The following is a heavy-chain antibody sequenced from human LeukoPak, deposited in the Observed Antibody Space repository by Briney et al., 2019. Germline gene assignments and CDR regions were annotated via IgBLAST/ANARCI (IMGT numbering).Heavy chain of an antibody. J-gene: IGHJ3*02. CDR1: GGSISSYY. D-gene: IGHD4-11*01. CDR3: ARVGTVTDHDAFDI. CDR2: IYYSGST. V-gene: IGHV4-59*01. Sequence: PSETLSLTCTVSGGSISSYYWSWIRQPPGKGLEWIGYIYYSGSTNYNPSLKSRVTISVDTSKNQFSLKLSSVTAADTAVYYCARVGTVTDHDAFDIWGQGTMVTVSS.